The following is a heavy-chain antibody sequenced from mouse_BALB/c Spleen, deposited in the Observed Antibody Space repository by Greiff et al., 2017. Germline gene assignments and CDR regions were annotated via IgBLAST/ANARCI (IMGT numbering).Heavy chain of an antibody. D-gene: IGHD2-2*01. CDR1: GFTFSDYY. V-gene: IGHV5-4*02. J-gene: IGHJ4*01. CDR3: ARRGYGYAMDY. CDR2: ISDGGSYT. Sequence: EVKLVESGGGLVKPGGSLKLSCAASGFTFSDYYMYWVRQTPEKRLEWVATISDGGSYTYYPDSVKGRFTISRDNAKNNLYLQMSSLKSEDTAMYYCARRGYGYAMDYWGQGTSVTVSS.